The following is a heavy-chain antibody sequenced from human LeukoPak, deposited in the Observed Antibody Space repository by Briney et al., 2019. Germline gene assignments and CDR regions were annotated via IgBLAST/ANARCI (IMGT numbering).Heavy chain of an antibody. CDR1: GYTLTELS. CDR2: FDPEDGET. V-gene: IGHV1-24*01. Sequence: ASVKVSCKVSGYTLTELSMHWVRQAPGKGLEWMGGFDPEDGETIYAQKFQGRVTMTEDTSTDTAYMELSSLRSEDTAVYYCATVLRSYYYYGMDVWGQGTTVTVSS. CDR3: ATVLRSYYYYGMDV. J-gene: IGHJ6*02.